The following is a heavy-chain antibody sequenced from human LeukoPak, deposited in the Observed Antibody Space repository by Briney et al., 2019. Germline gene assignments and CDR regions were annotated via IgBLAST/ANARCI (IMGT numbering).Heavy chain of an antibody. V-gene: IGHV3-11*05. J-gene: IGHJ4*02. CDR2: ISKTSSYT. D-gene: IGHD2-15*01. Sequence: GGSLRLSCAASGFKFSDYYMNWICQAPGKGLEWVSQISKTSSYTNYADSVKGRFTISRDNSKNTLYLQMNSLRAEDTAVYYCAKDRYCSGGSCYSVHFDYWGQGTLVTVSS. CDR1: GFKFSDYY. CDR3: AKDRYCSGGSCYSVHFDY.